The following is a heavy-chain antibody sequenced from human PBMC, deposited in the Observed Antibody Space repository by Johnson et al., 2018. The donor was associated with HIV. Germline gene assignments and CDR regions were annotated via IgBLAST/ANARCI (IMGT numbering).Heavy chain of an antibody. CDR2: ISYDGTNT. V-gene: IGHV3-30*14. Sequence: QVQLVESVGGVVQTGRSLRLSCAASDFTFSNNAIHWVRQAPGKGLEWVAVISYDGTNTYYADSVRGRFTISRDNSRNTVSLQMIILRPKDTAMYYCASGVTARAPLLIWGQGTMVTVSS. CDR3: ASGVTARAPLLI. CDR1: DFTFSNNA. J-gene: IGHJ3*02. D-gene: IGHD6-6*01.